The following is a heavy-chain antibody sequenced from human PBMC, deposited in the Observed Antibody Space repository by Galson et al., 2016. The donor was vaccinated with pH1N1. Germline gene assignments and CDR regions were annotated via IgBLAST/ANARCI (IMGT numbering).Heavy chain of an antibody. CDR1: GGSISSGDSY. CDR3: ARTIAVAGAFNFDY. J-gene: IGHJ4*02. D-gene: IGHD6-19*01. CDR2: IYYSGST. Sequence: TLSLTCTVSGGSISSGDSYWSWIRQHPGRGLEWIGHIYYSGSTYYNPSLKSRVTISVDTSKSQFSLKLSSVTAADTAVYYCARTIAVAGAFNFDYWGQGTLVTVSS. V-gene: IGHV4-31*03.